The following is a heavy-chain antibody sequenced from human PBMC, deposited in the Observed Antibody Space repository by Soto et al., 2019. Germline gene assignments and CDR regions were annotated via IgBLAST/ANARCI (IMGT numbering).Heavy chain of an antibody. Sequence: SETLSLSCTVSGGSIRSSSYYWSWIRQPPGKGLEWIGSIYYSGSTYYNPSLKSRVTISVDTSKNQFSLKLSSVTAADTAVYYCARVPSASYCGGDCRRGYYYYYGMDVWGQGTTVTVSS. CDR3: ARVPSASYCGGDCRRGYYYYYGMDV. CDR1: GGSIRSSSYY. D-gene: IGHD2-21*02. V-gene: IGHV4-39*07. J-gene: IGHJ6*02. CDR2: IYYSGST.